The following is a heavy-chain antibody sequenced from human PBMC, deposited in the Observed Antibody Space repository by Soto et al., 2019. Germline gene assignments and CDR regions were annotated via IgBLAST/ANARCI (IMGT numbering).Heavy chain of an antibody. Sequence: GGSLRLSCVASGFMFTRSTMNWVRQAPGKGLEWVSSITSASDYIFYADSVKGPFTISRDNAKNSLYLQMNSLRAEDTAVYYCARVGTGSSTPLDIWGQGTMVTVSS. D-gene: IGHD3-9*01. CDR3: ARVGTGSSTPLDI. J-gene: IGHJ3*02. V-gene: IGHV3-21*01. CDR1: GFMFTRST. CDR2: ITSASDYI.